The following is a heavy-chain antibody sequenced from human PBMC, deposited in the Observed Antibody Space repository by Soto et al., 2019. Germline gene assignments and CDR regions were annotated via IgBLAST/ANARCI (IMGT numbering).Heavy chain of an antibody. J-gene: IGHJ5*02. CDR3: TRENRNWFDP. V-gene: IGHV1-3*01. CDR2: INAGNGNT. CDR1: GYTFTSYD. Sequence: GPSVKVSCKASGYTFTSYDINWVRQATGQGLERMGWINAGNGNTKYSQKLQGRVTITRDTSASTAYMELSSLRSEDTAVYYCTRENRNWFDPWGQGTLVTVSS.